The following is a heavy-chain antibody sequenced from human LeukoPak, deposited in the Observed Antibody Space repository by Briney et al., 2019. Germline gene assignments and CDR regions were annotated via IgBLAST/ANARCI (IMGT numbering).Heavy chain of an antibody. Sequence: SETLSLTCTVSGGSIRSSSYYWGWIRQPPGKGLEWIGSIYYSGSTYYNPSLKSRVTISVDTSKNQFSLKLSSVTAADTAVYYCARVPLFGWAPYYYYYYMDVWGKETTVTVSS. J-gene: IGHJ6*03. CDR3: ARVPLFGWAPYYYYYYMDV. D-gene: IGHD3-10*01. CDR1: GGSIRSSSYY. V-gene: IGHV4-39*07. CDR2: IYYSGST.